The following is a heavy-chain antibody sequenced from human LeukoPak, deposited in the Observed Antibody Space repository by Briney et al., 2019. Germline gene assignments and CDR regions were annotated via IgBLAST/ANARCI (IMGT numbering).Heavy chain of an antibody. V-gene: IGHV3-7*04. J-gene: IGHJ5*02. D-gene: IGHD2-15*01. CDR3: ARGCSGGSCYSTLVDP. Sequence: GGSLRLSCAASGFTFSSYAMSWVRQAPGKGLEWVANIKQDGSEKYYVDSVKGRFTISRDNAKNSLYLQMNSLRAEDTAVYYCARGCSGGSCYSTLVDPWGQGTLVTVSS. CDR2: IKQDGSEK. CDR1: GFTFSSYA.